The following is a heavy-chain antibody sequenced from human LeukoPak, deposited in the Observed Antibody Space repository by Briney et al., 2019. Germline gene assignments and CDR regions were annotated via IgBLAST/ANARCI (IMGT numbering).Heavy chain of an antibody. Sequence: SETLSLTCAVSGGSISSGGYSWSWIRQPPGKGLEWIGYIYHSGSTYYNPSLKSRVAISVDRSKNQFSLKLSSVTAADTAVYYCARGPAMAVYGFDPWGQGTLVTVSS. CDR1: GGSISSGGYS. CDR2: IYHSGST. V-gene: IGHV4-30-2*01. CDR3: ARGPAMAVYGFDP. D-gene: IGHD5-18*01. J-gene: IGHJ5*02.